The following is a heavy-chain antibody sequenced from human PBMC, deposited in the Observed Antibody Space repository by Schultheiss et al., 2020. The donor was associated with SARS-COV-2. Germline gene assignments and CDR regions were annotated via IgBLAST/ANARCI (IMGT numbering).Heavy chain of an antibody. CDR2: INPIFGTA. J-gene: IGHJ6*02. D-gene: IGHD1-14*01. CDR3: ARRTGPYGMDV. CDR1: GGTFSSYA. V-gene: IGHV1-69*13. Sequence: SVKVSCKASGGTFSSYAISWVRQAPGQGLEWMGGINPIFGTANYAQKFQGRVTITADEPTSTAYMEVSSLRSEDKAVYYCARRTGPYGMDVWGQGTPVTVSS.